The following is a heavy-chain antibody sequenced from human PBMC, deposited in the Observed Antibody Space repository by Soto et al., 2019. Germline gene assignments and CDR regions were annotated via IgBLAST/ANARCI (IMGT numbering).Heavy chain of an antibody. CDR2: IYYSGST. Sequence: SETLSLTCTVSGGSISSYYWSWIRQPPGKGLEWFGYIYYSGSTNYNPSLKSRVTISVDTSKNQFSLKLSSVTAADTAVYYCARLFYSSGWYAFDYWGQGTLVTVSS. CDR1: GGSISSYY. CDR3: ARLFYSSGWYAFDY. D-gene: IGHD6-19*01. J-gene: IGHJ4*02. V-gene: IGHV4-59*08.